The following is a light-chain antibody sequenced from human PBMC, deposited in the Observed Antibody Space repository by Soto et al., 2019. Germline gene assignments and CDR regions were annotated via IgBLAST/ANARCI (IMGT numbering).Light chain of an antibody. J-gene: IGKJ2*01. CDR1: QSISSY. Sequence: EIPMTQSPSSLSASVGDRVTITCRASQSISSYLNWYQQKPGKAPKFLIYAASSLQSGVPSRFSGSGSGTDFTLTISSLQPEDFATYYCQQSYSTLYTFGQGTKLEIK. V-gene: IGKV1-39*01. CDR3: QQSYSTLYT. CDR2: AAS.